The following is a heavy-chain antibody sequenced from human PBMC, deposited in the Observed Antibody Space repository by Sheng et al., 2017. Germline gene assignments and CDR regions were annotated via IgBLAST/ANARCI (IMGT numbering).Heavy chain of an antibody. CDR1: GFTFDDYT. CDR3: AKDSLDYDYMDV. Sequence: EVQLVESGGVVVQPGGSLRLSCAASGFTFDDYTMHWVRQAPGKGLEWVSLISWDGGSTYYADSVKGRFTISRDNSKNSLYLQMNSLRTEDTALYYCAKDSLDYDYMDVWGKGTTVTVSS. J-gene: IGHJ6*03. CDR2: ISWDGGST. V-gene: IGHV3-43*01.